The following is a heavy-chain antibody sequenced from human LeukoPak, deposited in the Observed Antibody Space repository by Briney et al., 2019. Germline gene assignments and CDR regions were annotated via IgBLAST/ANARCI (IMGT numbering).Heavy chain of an antibody. V-gene: IGHV3-48*03. CDR1: GFTFSSYK. Sequence: PGGSLRLSSAASGFTFSSYKMHCVRQAPGKGLEWVSYIYTTGTPILYADSVKGRFTISRDNAKNSLYLEMDSLRAEDTAVYYCVRVSNSACSFDYWGQGTLVTVSS. J-gene: IGHJ4*02. D-gene: IGHD2/OR15-2a*01. CDR2: IYTTGTPI. CDR3: VRVSNSACSFDY.